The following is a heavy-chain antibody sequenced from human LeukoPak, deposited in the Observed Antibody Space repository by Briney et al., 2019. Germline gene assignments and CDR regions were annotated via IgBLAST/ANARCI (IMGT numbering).Heavy chain of an antibody. CDR1: GFSFTSYG. D-gene: IGHD4-23*01. Sequence: PGGSLRLSCAASGFSFTSYGMHWVRQAPGKGLEWVAVIWYDGTNKYYADSVKGGFTISRDTSNNMLYLQMNSLRAEDTAVYYCARVSESGNSDYWGQGTLVTVSS. V-gene: IGHV3-33*01. CDR2: IWYDGTNK. CDR3: ARVSESGNSDY. J-gene: IGHJ4*02.